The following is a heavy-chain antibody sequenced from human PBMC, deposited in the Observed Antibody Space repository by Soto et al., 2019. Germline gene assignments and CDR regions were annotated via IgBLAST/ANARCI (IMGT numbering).Heavy chain of an antibody. V-gene: IGHV3-33*01. J-gene: IGHJ4*02. D-gene: IGHD4-17*01. CDR1: GFTFSSYG. Sequence: QVQLVESGGGVVQPGRSLRLSCAASGFTFSSYGMHWVRQAPGKGLEWVAVIRYDGSNKYYADSVKGRFTISRDNSKNTLYLQMNSLRAEDTAVYYCASEADYCDYDGPFDYWGQGTLVTVSS. CDR3: ASEADYCDYDGPFDY. CDR2: IRYDGSNK.